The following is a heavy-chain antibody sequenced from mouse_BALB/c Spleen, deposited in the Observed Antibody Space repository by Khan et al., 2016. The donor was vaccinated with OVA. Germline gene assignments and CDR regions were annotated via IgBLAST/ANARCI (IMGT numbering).Heavy chain of an antibody. CDR3: ARSDAMDY. V-gene: IGHV5-17*02. CDR1: GFTFSSFG. CDR2: ISSGSSTI. Sequence: EVELVESGGGLVQPGGSRKLSCAASGFTFSSFGMHWVRQAPEKGLEWVAYISSGSSTIYYADTVKGRFPISRDNPKNTLFLQLTSLSSEDTAMYYCARSDAMDYWGQGTSVTVSS. J-gene: IGHJ4*01.